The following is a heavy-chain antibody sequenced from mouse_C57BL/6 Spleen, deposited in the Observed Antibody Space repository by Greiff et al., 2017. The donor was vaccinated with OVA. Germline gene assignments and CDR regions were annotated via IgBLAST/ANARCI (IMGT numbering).Heavy chain of an antibody. CDR3: TRENYGSSYADWYFDV. V-gene: IGHV5-9-1*02. CDR1: GFTFSSYA. J-gene: IGHJ1*03. CDR2: ISSGGDYI. Sequence: EVQGVESGEGLVKPGGSLKLSCAASGFTFSSYAMSWVRQTPEKRLEWVAYISSGGDYIYYADTVKGRFTISRDNARNTLYLQMSSLKSEDTAMYYCTRENYGSSYADWYFDVWGTGTTVTVSS. D-gene: IGHD1-1*01.